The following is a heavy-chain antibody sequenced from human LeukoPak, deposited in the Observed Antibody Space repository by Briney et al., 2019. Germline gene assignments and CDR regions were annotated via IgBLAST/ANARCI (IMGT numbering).Heavy chain of an antibody. CDR1: GFTFSSYW. CDR2: INSDGSST. J-gene: IGHJ3*02. Sequence: GGSLRLSCAASGFTFSSYWMHWVRQAPGKGLVWVSRINSDGSSTSYADSVKGRFTISRDNAKNTLYLQMNSLRAEDTAVYYCASLDILTGPDAFDIWGQGTMVTVSS. D-gene: IGHD3-9*01. CDR3: ASLDILTGPDAFDI. V-gene: IGHV3-74*01.